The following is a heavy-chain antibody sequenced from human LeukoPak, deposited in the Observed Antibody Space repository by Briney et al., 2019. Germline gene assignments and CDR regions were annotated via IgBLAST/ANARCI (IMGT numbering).Heavy chain of an antibody. V-gene: IGHV1-8*02. CDR2: MNPNSGNT. D-gene: IGHD3-10*01. CDR3: ARWSGSGSGSYYSH. Sequence: ASVKVSCKASGGTFSSYAISWVRQAPGQGLEWMGWMNPNSGNTGYAQKFQGRVTMTRNTSISTAYMELSSLRSEDTAVYYCARWSGSGSGSYYSHWGQGTLVTVSS. CDR1: GGTFSSYA. J-gene: IGHJ4*02.